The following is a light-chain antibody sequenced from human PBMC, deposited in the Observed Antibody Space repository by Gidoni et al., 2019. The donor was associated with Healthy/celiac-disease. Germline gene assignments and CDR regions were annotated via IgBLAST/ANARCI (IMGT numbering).Light chain of an antibody. CDR1: SSDVGGSNY. Sequence: QSALTQPRSVSGSPGQSVTISYTGTSSDVGGSNYVAWYQQHPGKAPKLMIYDVSKRPSGVPDRFAGSKSGNTASLTISGLQAEDEADYYCCSYAGSYTYVFGTGTKVTVL. CDR3: CSYAGSYTYV. J-gene: IGLJ1*01. CDR2: DVS. V-gene: IGLV2-11*01.